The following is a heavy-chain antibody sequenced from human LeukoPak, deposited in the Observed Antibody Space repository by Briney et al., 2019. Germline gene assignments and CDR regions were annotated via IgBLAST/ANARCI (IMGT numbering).Heavy chain of an antibody. Sequence: SVKVSCKASGGTFSSYAISWVRQAPGQGLEWMGGIIPIFGTANYAQKFQGRVTITADESTSTAYMELSSLRSEDTAVYHCARGGYSTYYGMDVWGQGTTVTVSS. CDR2: IIPIFGTA. CDR1: GGTFSSYA. V-gene: IGHV1-69*13. D-gene: IGHD4-11*01. J-gene: IGHJ6*02. CDR3: ARGGYSTYYGMDV.